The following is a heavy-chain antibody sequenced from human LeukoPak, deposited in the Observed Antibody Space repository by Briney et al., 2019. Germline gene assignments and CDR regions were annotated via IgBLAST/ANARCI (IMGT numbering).Heavy chain of an antibody. V-gene: IGHV1-69*01. J-gene: IGHJ4*02. CDR2: IIPIFGTA. CDR1: GGTFSSYA. CDR3: AREVVVPAANYFDY. D-gene: IGHD2-2*01. Sequence: GSSVKVSCKASGGTFSSYAISWVRQAPGQGLEWMGGIIPIFGTANYAQKFQGRVTITADESTSTAYMELSSLRSEDTAVYYCAREVVVPAANYFDYWGQGTLVTVSS.